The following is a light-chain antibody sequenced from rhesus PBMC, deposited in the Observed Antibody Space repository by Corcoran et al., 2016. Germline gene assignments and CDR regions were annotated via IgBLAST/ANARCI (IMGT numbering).Light chain of an antibody. V-gene: IGKV1-22*01. Sequence: DIQMTQSPSSLSASVGDTVTITCRASQGISSWLAWYQQKPGKAPNFLSYKASSLQSGVPSRFSGSGSGTAFILTISSLQSEDFATYYCQQYNSRPPAFGQGTKVEIK. CDR1: QGISSW. J-gene: IGKJ1*01. CDR3: QQYNSRPPA. CDR2: KAS.